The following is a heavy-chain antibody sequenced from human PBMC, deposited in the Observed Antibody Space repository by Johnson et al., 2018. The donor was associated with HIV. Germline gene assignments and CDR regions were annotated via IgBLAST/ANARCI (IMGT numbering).Heavy chain of an antibody. CDR1: GFTFSDYY. CDR2: ISSSGSTI. J-gene: IGHJ3*02. D-gene: IGHD3-3*01. CDR3: ARDPKAWEWLLPADAFDI. V-gene: IGHV3-11*04. Sequence: QVQLVESGGGLVQPGGSLRLSCAASGFTFSDYYMSWIRQAPGKGLEWVSYISSSGSTIYYADSVKGRFTISRDNAKNSLYLQMNSLRAEDTAVYYCARDPKAWEWLLPADAFDIWGQGTMVTVSS.